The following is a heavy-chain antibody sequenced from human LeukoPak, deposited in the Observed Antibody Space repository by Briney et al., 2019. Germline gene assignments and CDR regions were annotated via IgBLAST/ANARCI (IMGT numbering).Heavy chain of an antibody. V-gene: IGHV3-30*02. J-gene: IGHJ3*02. D-gene: IGHD6-19*01. CDR3: AKGQGSGWYEAFDI. CDR2: IQYDGNKK. Sequence: GGSLRLSCAASGFTFGTYGMHWVRQAPGQGLEWVAFIQYDGNKKYQADSVKGRFTISRDNSKDTLYLQMNRLRVEDTAVYYCAKGQGSGWYEAFDIWGQGTMVTVSS. CDR1: GFTFGTYG.